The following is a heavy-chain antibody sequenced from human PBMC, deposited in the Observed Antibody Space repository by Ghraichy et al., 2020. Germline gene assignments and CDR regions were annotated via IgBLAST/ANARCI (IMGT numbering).Heavy chain of an antibody. Sequence: SQTLSLTCTVSGGSISSYYWSWIRQPPGKGLEWIGYIYYSGSTNYNPSLKSRVTISVDTSKNQFSLKLSSVTAADTALYYCASSVWCSSTSCYTCAFDIWGQRTILTVSS. V-gene: IGHV4-59*01. D-gene: IGHD2-2*02. CDR3: ASSVWCSSTSCYTCAFDI. J-gene: IGHJ3*02. CDR2: IYYSGST. CDR1: GGSISSYY.